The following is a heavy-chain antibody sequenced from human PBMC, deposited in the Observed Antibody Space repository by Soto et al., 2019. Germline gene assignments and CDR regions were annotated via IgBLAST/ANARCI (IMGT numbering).Heavy chain of an antibody. CDR3: ARGPPSKYYYGSGSYYNEKYYYYYYGMDV. J-gene: IGHJ6*02. V-gene: IGHV4-34*01. CDR1: GGSFSGYY. D-gene: IGHD3-10*01. CDR2: INHSGST. Sequence: SSETLSLTCAVYGGSFSGYYWSWIRQPPGKGLEWIGEINHSGSTNYNPSLKSRVTISVDTSKNQFSLKLSSVTAADTAVYYCARGPPSKYYYGSGSYYNEKYYYYYYGMDVWGQGTTVTVSS.